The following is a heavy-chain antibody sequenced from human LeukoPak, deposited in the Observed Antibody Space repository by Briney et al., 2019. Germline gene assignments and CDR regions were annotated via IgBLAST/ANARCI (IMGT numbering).Heavy chain of an antibody. J-gene: IGHJ6*02. CDR1: GFAFGSYG. D-gene: IGHD4-17*01. CDR3: AKGSTVTTNYYYGMDV. CDR2: ISGSGGST. V-gene: IGHV3-23*01. Sequence: GGSLRLSCVGSGFAFGSYGLGWVRQAPGKGLEWVSAISGSGGSTYYADSVKGRFTISRDNSKNTLYLQMNSLRAEDTAIYYCAKGSTVTTNYYYGMDVWGQGTTVTVSS.